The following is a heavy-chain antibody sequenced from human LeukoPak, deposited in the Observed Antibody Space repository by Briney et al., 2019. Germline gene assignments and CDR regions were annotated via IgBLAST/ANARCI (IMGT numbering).Heavy chain of an antibody. CDR3: ARDRGIAAAASRGMDV. V-gene: IGHV3-30*04. CDR1: GFTFSSYA. D-gene: IGHD6-13*01. Sequence: PGGSLRLSCAASGFTFSSYAMHWVRQAPGKGLERVAVISYDGSNKYYADSVKGRFTISRDNSKNTLYLQMNSLRAEDTAVYYCARDRGIAAAASRGMDVWGQGTTVTVSS. J-gene: IGHJ6*02. CDR2: ISYDGSNK.